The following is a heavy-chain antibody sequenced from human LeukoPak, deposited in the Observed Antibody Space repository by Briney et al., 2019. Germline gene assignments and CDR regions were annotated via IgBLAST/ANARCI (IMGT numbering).Heavy chain of an antibody. CDR2: MNPNSGNT. D-gene: IGHD4-11*01. CDR1: GYTFTSYD. J-gene: IGHJ4*02. V-gene: IGHV1-8*01. Sequence: ASVKVSCKASGYTFTSYDINWVRQATGQGLEWMGWMNPNSGNTGYAQKFQGRVTMTRNTSISTAYMELSSLRSEDTAVYYCAKPSLHLQGPDYWGQGTLVTVSS. CDR3: AKPSLHLQGPDY.